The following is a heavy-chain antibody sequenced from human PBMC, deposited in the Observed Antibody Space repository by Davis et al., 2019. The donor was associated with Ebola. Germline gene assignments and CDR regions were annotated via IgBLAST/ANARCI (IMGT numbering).Heavy chain of an antibody. CDR1: GFTFSNYG. V-gene: IGHV3-30*18. J-gene: IGHJ4*02. D-gene: IGHD4-17*01. Sequence: GESLKISCAASGFTFSNYGMHWVRQAPGKGLEWVAAISYDGSMKYYADSVKSRFSISRDNSKNTLYQQMNSLRADDTAVYYCAKATGMGTTGSSDYWGQGTLVTVSS. CDR2: ISYDGSMK. CDR3: AKATGMGTTGSSDY.